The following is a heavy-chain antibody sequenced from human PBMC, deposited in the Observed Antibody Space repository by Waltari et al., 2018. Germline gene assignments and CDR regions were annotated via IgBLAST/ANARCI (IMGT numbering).Heavy chain of an antibody. V-gene: IGHV3-48*03. Sequence: EVQLVESGGGLVQPGGSLRLSCAASGFPFRRYEMNWVRQAPGKGLEWVSYISGSGSTIYYADSVKGRFTISRDNAKNSLYLQMNSLRAEDTAVYYCAREGSLDAFDIWGQGTMVTVSS. CDR2: ISGSGSTI. CDR1: GFPFRRYE. CDR3: AREGSLDAFDI. J-gene: IGHJ3*02. D-gene: IGHD6-13*01.